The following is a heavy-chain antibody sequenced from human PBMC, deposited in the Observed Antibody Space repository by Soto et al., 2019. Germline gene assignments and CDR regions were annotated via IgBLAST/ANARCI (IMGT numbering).Heavy chain of an antibody. CDR1: VFIFHNYV. D-gene: IGHD1-1*01. J-gene: IGHJ5*02. CDR2: ISFDGSNI. CDR3: AKEYDYNWFDP. V-gene: IGHV3-30*18. Sequence: LXLSCTVSVFIFHNYVIHWVRQAPGKGLEWVALISFDGSNIFYADSVKGRFTISRDNSRNTLYLQMNSLRAEDTAVYYCAKEYDYNWFDPWGQGTLVTVSS.